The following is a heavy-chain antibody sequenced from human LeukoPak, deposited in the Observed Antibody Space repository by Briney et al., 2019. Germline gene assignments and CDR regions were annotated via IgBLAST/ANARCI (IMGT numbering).Heavy chain of an antibody. CDR1: GGSINNYY. J-gene: IGHJ4*02. CDR3: AGKTDY. V-gene: IGHV4-59*12. Sequence: SSXXLSLTCTVSGGSINNYYWSWIRQPPGKGLEWIGYIHHSGGTNYSPSLKSRVTISLDTSKNQFSLRLSSVTAADTAVYYCAGKTDYWGQGTLVTVSS. CDR2: IHHSGGT.